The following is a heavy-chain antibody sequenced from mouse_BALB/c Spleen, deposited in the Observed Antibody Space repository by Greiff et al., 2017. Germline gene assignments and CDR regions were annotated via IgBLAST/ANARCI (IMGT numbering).Heavy chain of an antibody. D-gene: IGHD1-2*01. CDR2: ISSGSSTI. CDR3: ARCTADYFDY. V-gene: IGHV5-17*02. J-gene: IGHJ2*01. CDR1: GFTFSSFG. Sequence: DVMLVESGGGLVQPGGSRKLSCAASGFTFSSFGMHWVRQAPEKGLEWVAYISSGSSTIYYADTVKGRFTISRDNPKNTLFLQMTSLRSEDTAMYYCARCTADYFDYWGQGTTLTVSS.